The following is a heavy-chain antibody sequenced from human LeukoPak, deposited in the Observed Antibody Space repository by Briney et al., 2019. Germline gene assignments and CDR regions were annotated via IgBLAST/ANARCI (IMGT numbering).Heavy chain of an antibody. J-gene: IGHJ4*02. CDR1: GFTFDDYA. Sequence: GGSLRLSCAASGFTFDDYAMHWVRQAPGKGLEWVPGVSWNSGSVGYADSVKGRFTISRDNAKNSLYLQMNSLRAEDTALYHCAKDVGRLERNPDYWGQGTLVTVSS. CDR3: AKDVGRLERNPDY. D-gene: IGHD1-1*01. CDR2: VSWNSGSV. V-gene: IGHV3-9*01.